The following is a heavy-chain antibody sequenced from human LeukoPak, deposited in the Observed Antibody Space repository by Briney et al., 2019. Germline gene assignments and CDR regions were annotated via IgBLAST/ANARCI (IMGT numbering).Heavy chain of an antibody. D-gene: IGHD1-20*01. Sequence: ASVKVSCKASGGTFSSYAISSVRQAPGQGLEWMGGIIPIFGTANYTQKFQGRVTITTDESSSTAYLELSSLRSEDTAVYYCARTDSWKMPFDYWGQGTLVTVSS. CDR3: ARTDSWKMPFDY. CDR2: IIPIFGTA. V-gene: IGHV1-69*05. CDR1: GGTFSSYA. J-gene: IGHJ4*02.